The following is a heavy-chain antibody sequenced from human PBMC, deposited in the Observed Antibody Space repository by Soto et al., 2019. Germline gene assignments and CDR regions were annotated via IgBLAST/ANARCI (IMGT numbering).Heavy chain of an antibody. J-gene: IGHJ4*02. CDR2: LHSDGWTT. V-gene: IGHV3-74*01. CDR3: AREEYDYVWGTYHYNPHYFDN. D-gene: IGHD3-16*02. Sequence: PGGSLRLSCAASGFTFSNYAMSWVRQAPGKGLVWVSRLHSDGWTTSYADSVKGRFTISRDNSKNTLYLQMNSLRAEDTAVYYCAREEYDYVWGTYHYNPHYFDNWGQGTLVTVSS. CDR1: GFTFSNYA.